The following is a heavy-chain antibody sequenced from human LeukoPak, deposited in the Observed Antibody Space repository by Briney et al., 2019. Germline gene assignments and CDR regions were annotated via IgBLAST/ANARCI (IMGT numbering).Heavy chain of an antibody. Sequence: GGSLRLSCAASGFTFRDYWMNWVRQAPGKGLEWVAVTWYDGSNKYYADSVKGRFTISRDNSKNTLYLQMNSLRAEDTAVYYCARDGTMVRGVPNWFDPWGEGTLVTVSS. V-gene: IGHV3-33*08. CDR2: TWYDGSNK. D-gene: IGHD3-10*01. J-gene: IGHJ5*02. CDR3: ARDGTMVRGVPNWFDP. CDR1: GFTFRDYW.